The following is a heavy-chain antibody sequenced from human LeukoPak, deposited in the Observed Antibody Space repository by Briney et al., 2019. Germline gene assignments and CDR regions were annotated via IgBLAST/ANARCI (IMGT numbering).Heavy chain of an antibody. J-gene: IGHJ3*02. CDR1: RFSLSSHA. CDR3: ANELWSGPSDAFDI. V-gene: IGHV3-30*02. Sequence: PGGSLRLSCVAFRFSLSSHAMHWVRQAPGKGLEWVAFIQDDERNLYYAGSVKGRFTISRDNSKNTVYLQMNSLRTEDTAVYYCANELWSGPSDAFDIWGRGTMVTVSS. CDR2: IQDDERNL. D-gene: IGHD3-3*01.